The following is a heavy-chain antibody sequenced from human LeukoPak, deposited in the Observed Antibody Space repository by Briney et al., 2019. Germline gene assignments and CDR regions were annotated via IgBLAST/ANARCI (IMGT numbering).Heavy chain of an antibody. J-gene: IGHJ4*02. CDR3: ARDSMHSAYGDEY. V-gene: IGHV4-4*07. CDR1: GGSINSYY. D-gene: IGHD1-26*01. CDR2: IYTSGIT. Sequence: SETLSLTCTGSGGSINSYYWSWIRQPAGKGLEWIGRIYTSGITNYTPSLKSRVTMSVDTSKNQFSLKLNSVTAADTAVYYCARDSMHSAYGDEYWGQGTLVTVSS.